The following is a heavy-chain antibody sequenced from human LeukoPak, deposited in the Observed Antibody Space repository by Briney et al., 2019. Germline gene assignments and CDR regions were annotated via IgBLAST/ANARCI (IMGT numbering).Heavy chain of an antibody. D-gene: IGHD3-16*02. CDR3: ARFRSPLTWASAFDV. CDR1: GFTFRNYW. V-gene: IGHV3-21*03. Sequence: GGSLRLSCAASGFTFRNYWMNWVRQAPGKGLEWVSCITSTSRQYYADSVKGRFSISKDNAQNSVYLQVNSLRVDDTAVFYCARFRSPLTWASAFDVWGQGTLVTVSS. J-gene: IGHJ3*01. CDR2: ITSTSRQ.